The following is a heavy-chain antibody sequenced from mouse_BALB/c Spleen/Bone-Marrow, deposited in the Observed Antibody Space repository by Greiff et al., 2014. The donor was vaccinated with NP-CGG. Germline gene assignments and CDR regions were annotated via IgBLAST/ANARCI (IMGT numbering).Heavy chain of an antibody. CDR3: ARDDYDYAMDY. Sequence: EVKLVESGGGLVQPGGSRKLSCAASGFTFSSFGMHWVRQAPEKGLEWVAYISSGSSTIYYADTVKGRFTISRDNPKNTLFLQMTSLRSEDTATYYCARDDYDYAMDYWGQGTSVTVSS. D-gene: IGHD2-4*01. CDR1: GFTFSSFG. CDR2: ISSGSSTI. J-gene: IGHJ4*01. V-gene: IGHV5-17*02.